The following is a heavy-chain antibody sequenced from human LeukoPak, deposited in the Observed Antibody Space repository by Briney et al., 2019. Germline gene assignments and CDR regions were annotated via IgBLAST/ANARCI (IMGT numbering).Heavy chain of an antibody. CDR3: AKGGLRYFDWLAGWFDP. J-gene: IGHJ5*02. CDR2: ISGSGGST. CDR1: GFTFSSYG. D-gene: IGHD3-9*01. Sequence: GGSLRLSCAASGFTFSSYGMSWVRQAPGKGLEWVSAISGSGGSTYYADSVKGRFTISRDNSKNTLYLQMNSLRAEDTAVYYCAKGGLRYFDWLAGWFDPWGQGTLVTVSS. V-gene: IGHV3-23*01.